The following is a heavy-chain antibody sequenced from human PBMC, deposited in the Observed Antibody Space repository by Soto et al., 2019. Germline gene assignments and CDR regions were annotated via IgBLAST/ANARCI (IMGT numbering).Heavy chain of an antibody. CDR1: GFTFTSHA. CDR2: IPYDEIDK. D-gene: IGHD2-2*01. CDR3: AKDSGYQLPDNYFYYGLDV. V-gene: IGHV3-30*18. J-gene: IGHJ6*02. Sequence: PGGSLRLSCAASGFTFTSHAMHWVRQTPGKGLEWVAVIPYDEIDKKYASSVKGRFTVSRDNVKNTLSLQMNSLRPEDTAVYYCAKDSGYQLPDNYFYYGLDVWGQGTTVTVSS.